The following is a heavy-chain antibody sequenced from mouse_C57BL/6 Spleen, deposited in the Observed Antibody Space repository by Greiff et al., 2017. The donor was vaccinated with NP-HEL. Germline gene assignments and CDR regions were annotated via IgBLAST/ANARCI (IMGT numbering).Heavy chain of an antibody. V-gene: IGHV1-5*01. D-gene: IGHD1-1*01. Sequence: EVKLQQSGTVLARPGASVKMSCKTSGYTFTSYWMHWVKQRPGQGLEWIGAIYPGNSDTSSNQKFKGKATLTAVTSSSTAYMPLSSLTTEDSAIFDGTSPDNGGRSYGVGDWGKGIPVT. CDR3: TSPDNGGRSYGVGD. CDR1: GYTFTSYW. CDR2: IYPGNSDT. J-gene: IGHJ3*01.